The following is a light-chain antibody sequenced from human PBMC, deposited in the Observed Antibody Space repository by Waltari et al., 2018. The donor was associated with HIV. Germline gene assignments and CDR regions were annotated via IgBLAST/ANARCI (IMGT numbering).Light chain of an antibody. CDR1: QSVTSNY. J-gene: IGKJ2*01. CDR2: AAS. CDR3: QQYGSSPRT. V-gene: IGKV3-20*01. Sequence: EIVLTQSPGTLSLSPGERATLSCRASQSVTSNYLAWYQQKPGQAPRVLIYAASSRATGIPDRFSGSGSGTDFTLTISRLEPEDFAVYYCQQYGSSPRTFGQGTKVEIK.